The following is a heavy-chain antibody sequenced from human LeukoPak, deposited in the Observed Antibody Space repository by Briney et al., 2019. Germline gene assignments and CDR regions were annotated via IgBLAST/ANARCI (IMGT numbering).Heavy chain of an antibody. V-gene: IGHV1-69*13. CDR1: GGTFSSYA. Sequence: SVTVSCKASGGTFSSYAISWVRQAPGQGLEWMGGIIPIFGTANYAQKFQGRVTITADESTSTAYMELSSLRSEDTAVYYCAREAAMVRGVVTFDYWGQGTLVTVSS. CDR2: IIPIFGTA. J-gene: IGHJ4*02. D-gene: IGHD3-10*01. CDR3: AREAAMVRGVVTFDY.